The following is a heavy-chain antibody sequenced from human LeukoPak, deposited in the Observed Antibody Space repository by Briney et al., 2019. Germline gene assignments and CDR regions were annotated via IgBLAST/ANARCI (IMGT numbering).Heavy chain of an antibody. CDR3: AKDYNDFWSRYCDY. J-gene: IGHJ4*02. CDR1: GFTFSSYG. V-gene: IGHV3-30*02. CDR2: IRFDGSNK. Sequence: GGSLRLSCAASGFTFSSYGMHWVRQAPGKGLEWVAFIRFDGSNKYYADSVKGRFTISRDDSKNTLYLQMNSLRAEDTAVYYCAKDYNDFWSRYCDYWGQGTLVTVSS. D-gene: IGHD3-3*01.